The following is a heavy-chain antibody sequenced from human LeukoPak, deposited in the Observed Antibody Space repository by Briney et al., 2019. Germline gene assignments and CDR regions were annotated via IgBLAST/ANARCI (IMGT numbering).Heavy chain of an antibody. J-gene: IGHJ3*01. V-gene: IGHV3-74*01. CDR2: INSDGTST. CDR3: VTLTTAVSEHVFDL. Sequence: PGGSLRLSCAASGFTFSNYWVHWVRQAAGKGLLWVSRINSDGTSTSHADFVEGRFSISRDNAKNTVSLQMNSLRAEDTAVYYCVTLTTAVSEHVFDLWDQGTMVTVSS. D-gene: IGHD4-23*01. CDR1: GFTFSNYW.